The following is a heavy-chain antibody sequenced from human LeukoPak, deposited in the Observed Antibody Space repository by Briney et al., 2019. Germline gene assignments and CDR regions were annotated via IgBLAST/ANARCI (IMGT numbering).Heavy chain of an antibody. Sequence: PGGSLRLSCAASGVTISSYAMSWVRQAPGKGLEWVSAINGRGDNTYYADFVKGRFTISRDNSKSTVYLQMNSLRTEDTAVYYCAKDRVSPGFNWFDPWGQGTLVTVSS. J-gene: IGHJ5*02. CDR2: INGRGDNT. D-gene: IGHD2/OR15-2a*01. CDR3: AKDRVSPGFNWFDP. V-gene: IGHV3-23*01. CDR1: GVTISSYA.